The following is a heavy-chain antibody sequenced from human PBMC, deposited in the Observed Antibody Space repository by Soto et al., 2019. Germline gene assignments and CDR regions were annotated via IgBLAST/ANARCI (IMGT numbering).Heavy chain of an antibody. CDR3: VRSMIIVVRLIGLDY. Sequence: PGGSLRLSCGASGFTFRSYAMHWVRQTPGKGLEWVAVISYDESNKHYADSVKGRFSISRDNAKNMLYLQMDSLSSEDTAVYYCVRSMIIVVRLIGLDYWGQGTLVTVSS. D-gene: IGHD3-22*01. CDR2: ISYDESNK. V-gene: IGHV3-30-3*01. J-gene: IGHJ4*02. CDR1: GFTFRSYA.